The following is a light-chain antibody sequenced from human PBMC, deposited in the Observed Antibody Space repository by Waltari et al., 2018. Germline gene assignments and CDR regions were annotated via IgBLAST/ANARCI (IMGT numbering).Light chain of an antibody. J-gene: IGKJ3*01. CDR3: HQYYNIPFT. V-gene: IGKV4-1*01. CDR1: QSVLYSSNNKNY. Sequence: DIVMTQSPDSLAVSLGERATINCKSSQSVLYSSNNKNYLAWYQQKPGQPPKLLIYWASTRGSGVPDRLSGSGSGTDFTLTISSLQAEDVAVYYCHQYYNIPFTFGPGTKVDIK. CDR2: WAS.